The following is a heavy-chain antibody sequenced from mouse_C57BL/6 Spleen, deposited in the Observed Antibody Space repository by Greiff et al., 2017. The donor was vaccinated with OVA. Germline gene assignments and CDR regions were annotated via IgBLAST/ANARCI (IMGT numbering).Heavy chain of an antibody. CDR2: FSSGGSYS. V-gene: IGHV5-6*02. CDR1: GFTFSSYG. J-gene: IGHJ2*01. CDR3: ARHTGPPYYFDY. Sequence: DVKLVESGGDLVKPGGSLKLSCAASGFTFSSYGMSCVRQTSDKRLVWVATFSSGGSYSYYPDSVKGRFSISRDNAKNTLYLQMSNLKSADTAMYCCARHTGPPYYFDYWGQGTTLTVSS. D-gene: IGHD5-1-1*01.